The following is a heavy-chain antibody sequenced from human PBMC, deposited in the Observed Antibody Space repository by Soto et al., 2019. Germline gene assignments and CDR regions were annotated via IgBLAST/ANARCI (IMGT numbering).Heavy chain of an antibody. CDR3: ARNEAGWYFDS. J-gene: IGHJ4*02. CDR2: IYYSGST. V-gene: IGHV4-39*01. D-gene: IGHD6-25*01. Sequence: SETLSLTCTVSRGSISSGTNYWAWIRQPPGKGLEWIANIYYSGSTFYNPSLKSRVTISLDTSKNQFSLKLGSVTAADTAVYYCARNEAGWYFDSWGQGTLVTVS. CDR1: RGSISSGTNY.